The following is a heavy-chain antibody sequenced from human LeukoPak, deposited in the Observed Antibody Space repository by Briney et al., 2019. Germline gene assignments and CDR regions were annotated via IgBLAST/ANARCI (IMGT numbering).Heavy chain of an antibody. CDR2: ISGSGGST. CDR3: AKETRLRYFDWLSFDY. Sequence: QAGGSLRLSCAASGFTFSSYAMSWVRQAPGKGLEWVSAISGSGGSTYYADSVKGRFTISRDNSKNTLYLQMNSLRAEDTAVYYCAKETRLRYFDWLSFDYWGQGTLVTVSS. D-gene: IGHD3-9*01. CDR1: GFTFSSYA. V-gene: IGHV3-23*01. J-gene: IGHJ4*02.